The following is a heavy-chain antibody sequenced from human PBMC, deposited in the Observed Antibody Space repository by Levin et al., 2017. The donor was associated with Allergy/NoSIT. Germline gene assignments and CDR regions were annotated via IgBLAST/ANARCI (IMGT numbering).Heavy chain of an antibody. CDR1: GFTFSTHG. CDR3: ARDGGFTSGGVWDALDV. CDR2: ISYDGNNE. Sequence: GGSLRLSCAASGFTFSTHGMHWARQAPGKGLEWVAVISYDGNNEYLADSAKGRFTISRDNSKSTLYLQMNSPTPEDTAVYYCARDGGFTSGGVWDALDVWGQGTTVTVS. J-gene: IGHJ6*02. D-gene: IGHD3-16*01. V-gene: IGHV3-30*03.